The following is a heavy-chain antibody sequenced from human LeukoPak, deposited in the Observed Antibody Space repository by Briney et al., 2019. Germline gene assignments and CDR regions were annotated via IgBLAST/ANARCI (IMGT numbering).Heavy chain of an antibody. Sequence: ASVKVSCKASGYTFTSYDINWVRQATGQGLEWMGWMNPNSGNTGYAQKFQGRVTTTRNTSISTAYMELSSLRSEDTAVYYCASYCSGGSCTYYYYGMDVWGQGTTVTVSS. CDR2: MNPNSGNT. CDR1: GYTFTSYD. V-gene: IGHV1-8*02. J-gene: IGHJ6*02. D-gene: IGHD2-15*01. CDR3: ASYCSGGSCTYYYYGMDV.